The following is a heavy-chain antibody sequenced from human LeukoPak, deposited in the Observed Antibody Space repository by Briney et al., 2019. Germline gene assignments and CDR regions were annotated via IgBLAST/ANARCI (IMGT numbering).Heavy chain of an antibody. V-gene: IGHV4-39*01. J-gene: IGHJ4*02. CDR3: ARLWRAAIDY. CDR2: FYYSGST. Sequence: SETLSLTCTVVSGGSISSSSYYWGWIRQPPGKGLEWIGSFYYSGSTYYNPSLKSRVTIPADTSKNQFSLKLSSVTAADTAVYYCARLWRAAIDYGGQGILVTVSS. CDR1: GGSISSSSYY. D-gene: IGHD1-1*01.